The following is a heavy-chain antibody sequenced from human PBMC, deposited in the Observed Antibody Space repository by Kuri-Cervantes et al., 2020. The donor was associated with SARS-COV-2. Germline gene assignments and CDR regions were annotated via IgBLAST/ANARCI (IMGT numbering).Heavy chain of an antibody. Sequence: SETLSLTCTVSGGSICSSSYYWGWIRQPPGKGLEWIGSIYHSGSTYYNPSLKSRVTISVDTSKNQSSLTLSSVTAADTDVYYCARGPTMVRGAVRGDYWGQGTLVTVSS. V-gene: IGHV4-39*07. CDR3: ARGPTMVRGAVRGDY. J-gene: IGHJ4*02. CDR2: IYHSGST. CDR1: GGSICSSSYY. D-gene: IGHD3-10*01.